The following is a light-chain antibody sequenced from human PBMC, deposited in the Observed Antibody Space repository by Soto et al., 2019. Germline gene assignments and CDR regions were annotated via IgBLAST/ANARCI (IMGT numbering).Light chain of an antibody. J-gene: IGKJ1*01. CDR3: QQYNNWPRT. CDR2: GAS. CDR1: QSVSSN. V-gene: IGKV3-15*01. Sequence: EIVLTHSPATLSVSPCERATLSYRASQSVSSNLAWYQQKPGQAPRLLIYGASNRATGIPARFSGSGSGTEFTLTISSLLSEDFAVYYCQQYNNWPRTFGQGTKVDIK.